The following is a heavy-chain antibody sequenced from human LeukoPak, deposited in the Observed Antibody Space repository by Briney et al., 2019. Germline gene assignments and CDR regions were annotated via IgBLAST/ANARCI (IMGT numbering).Heavy chain of an antibody. CDR2: ISSSGSTI. CDR1: GFTFSSYE. CDR3: ARGTTVTPIAHDY. Sequence: GGSLRLSCAASGFTFSSYEMNWVRQAPGKGLEWVSYISSSGSTIYYADSVKGRFTISRDNAKNSLYLQMNSLRAEDTAVYYCARGTTVTPIAHDYWGQGTLVTVSP. D-gene: IGHD4-17*01. V-gene: IGHV3-48*03. J-gene: IGHJ4*02.